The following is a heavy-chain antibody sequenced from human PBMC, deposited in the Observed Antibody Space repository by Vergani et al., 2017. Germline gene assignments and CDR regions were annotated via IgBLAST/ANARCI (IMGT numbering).Heavy chain of an antibody. D-gene: IGHD3-3*01. CDR2: INPNSGGT. V-gene: IGHV1-2*02. J-gene: IGHJ6*02. CDR1: GYTFTGYY. Sequence: QVQLVQSGAEVKKPGASVKVSCKASGYTFTGYYMHWVRQAPGQGLEGMGWINPNSGGTNYAQKFQGRVTMTRDTSISTAYMELRRLRSDDTAVYYCARSVLESCLLVRIYYYYGMDVWGQGTTVTVSS. CDR3: ARSVLESCLLVRIYYYYGMDV.